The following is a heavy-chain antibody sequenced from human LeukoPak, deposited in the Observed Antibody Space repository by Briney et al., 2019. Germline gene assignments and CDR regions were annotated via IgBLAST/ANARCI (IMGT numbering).Heavy chain of an antibody. CDR3: ARVRGDYGGTSDY. D-gene: IGHD4-17*01. Sequence: GGSLRLSCAASGFSFSSYWMTWVRQAPGKGLEWVANIKQDGIEKYYVNSVKGRFTISRDNAKNSLELQMNSLRVEDTAVYYCARVRGDYGGTSDYWGQGTLVTVSS. V-gene: IGHV3-7*05. J-gene: IGHJ4*02. CDR2: IKQDGIEK. CDR1: GFSFSSYW.